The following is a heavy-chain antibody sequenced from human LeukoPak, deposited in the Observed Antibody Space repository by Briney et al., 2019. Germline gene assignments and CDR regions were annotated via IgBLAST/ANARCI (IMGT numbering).Heavy chain of an antibody. Sequence: GGSVRLSCAASGFSLTNFAMSWLRQAPGKGLEWVSLIIGSSGDTFYVDSVKGRFTISRDNSKNRLYLQMNSLRAEDTALYYCAKGAYDYIEMGYFDYWGQGTLVTVSS. CDR3: AKGAYDYIEMGYFDY. CDR1: GFSLTNFA. CDR2: IIGSSGDT. D-gene: IGHD5-12*01. J-gene: IGHJ4*02. V-gene: IGHV3-23*01.